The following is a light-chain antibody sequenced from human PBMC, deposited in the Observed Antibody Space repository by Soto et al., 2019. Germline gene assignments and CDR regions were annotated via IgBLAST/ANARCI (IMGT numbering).Light chain of an antibody. V-gene: IGKV1-5*01. CDR3: QQYNTYGT. J-gene: IGKJ1*01. Sequence: DIQMTQSPSTLSASVGDRVTITCRASQSISNWLAWYQQKPGKAPKLLIYDASSLESGVPSRFSGSGSGTEFTLTISSLQPVDFATYFCQQYNTYGTFGQGTKVDIK. CDR2: DAS. CDR1: QSISNW.